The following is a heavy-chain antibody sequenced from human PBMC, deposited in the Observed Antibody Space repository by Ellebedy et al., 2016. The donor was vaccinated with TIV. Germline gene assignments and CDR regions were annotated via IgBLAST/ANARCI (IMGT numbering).Heavy chain of an antibody. CDR2: ISSSSSYI. D-gene: IGHD1-26*01. CDR1: GFTFSSYS. V-gene: IGHV3-21*01. Sequence: GESLKISXAASGFTFSSYSMNWVRQAPGKGLEWVSSISSSSSYIYYADSVKGRFTISRDSAKNSLYLQMNSLRAEDTAVYYCARDSYAATYYGMDVWGQGTTVTASS. J-gene: IGHJ6*02. CDR3: ARDSYAATYYGMDV.